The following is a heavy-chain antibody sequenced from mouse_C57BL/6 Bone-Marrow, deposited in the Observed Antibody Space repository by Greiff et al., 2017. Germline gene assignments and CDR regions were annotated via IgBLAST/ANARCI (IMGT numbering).Heavy chain of an antibody. CDR1: GYTFTSYW. CDR2: IDPSDSYT. CDR3: AREGITTVVAHFDY. J-gene: IGHJ2*01. V-gene: IGHV1-69*01. Sequence: QVQLQQPGAELVMPGASVKLSCKASGYTFTSYWMHWVKQRPGQGLEWIGEIDPSDSYTNYNQKFKGKSTLTVDKSSSTAYMKLSSLTSEDSAVYYCAREGITTVVAHFDYWGQGTTLTVSS. D-gene: IGHD1-1*01.